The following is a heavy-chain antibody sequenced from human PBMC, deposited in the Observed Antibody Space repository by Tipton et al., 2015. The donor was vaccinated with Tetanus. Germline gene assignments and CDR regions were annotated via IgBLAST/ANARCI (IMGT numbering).Heavy chain of an antibody. J-gene: IGHJ4*02. D-gene: IGHD2-8*01. CDR1: GGSINSYY. CDR3: ARDPSGGVRYFDY. V-gene: IGHV4-59*01. CDR2: IYYSGST. Sequence: LRLSCTVSGGSINSYYWSWIRQPPGKGLEWIGYIYYSGSTNYNPSLRSRVTISVDTSKSQFSLKLSSVTAADTAVYYCARDPSGGVRYFDYWGQGTLVTVSS.